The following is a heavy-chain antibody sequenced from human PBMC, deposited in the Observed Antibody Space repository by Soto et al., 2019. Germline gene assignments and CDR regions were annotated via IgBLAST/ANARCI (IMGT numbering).Heavy chain of an antibody. V-gene: IGHV4-39*01. CDR2: IYYSGST. J-gene: IGHJ4*02. Sequence: SETLSLTCHVSGGSISSSSYYWGWIRQPPGKGLEWIGSIYYSGSTYYNPSLKSRVTISVDTSKNQFSLKLSSVTAADTAVYYCARWSYSSSFVYYFDYWGQGTLVTVSS. D-gene: IGHD6-6*01. CDR3: ARWSYSSSFVYYFDY. CDR1: GGSISSSSYY.